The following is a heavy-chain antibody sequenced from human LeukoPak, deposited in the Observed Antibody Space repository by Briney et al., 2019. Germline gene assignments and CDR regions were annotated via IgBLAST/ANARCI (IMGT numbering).Heavy chain of an antibody. Sequence: SEALSLTCTVSGDSISNIRYYWVWIRQPPGKGPGWIGSISYSGTTYDNPSLKSRVTISVDTSKNQFSLKLSSVTAADTAVYYCAREIAAAGPDDYWGQGTLVTVSS. CDR1: GDSISNIRYY. CDR3: AREIAAAGPDDY. D-gene: IGHD6-13*01. V-gene: IGHV4-39*07. CDR2: ISYSGTT. J-gene: IGHJ4*02.